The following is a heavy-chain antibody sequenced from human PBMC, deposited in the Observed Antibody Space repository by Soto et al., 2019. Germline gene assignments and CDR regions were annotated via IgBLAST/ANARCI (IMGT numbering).Heavy chain of an antibody. Sequence: EVQLVESGGGLVQPGGSLRLSCAASGFSFSDYWIHWVRQAPEKGLEWVSRIKTDGTSTDYADSVKGRFTISRDNAKNTLYLQMNSLSAEGTAVYYCAKREGNTYGLFHWGQGTLVTVSS. CDR2: IKTDGTST. D-gene: IGHD3-10*01. CDR1: GFSFSDYW. CDR3: AKREGNTYGLFH. V-gene: IGHV3-74*01. J-gene: IGHJ4*02.